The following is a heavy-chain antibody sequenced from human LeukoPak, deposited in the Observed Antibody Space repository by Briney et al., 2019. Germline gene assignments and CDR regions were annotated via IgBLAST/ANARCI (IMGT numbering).Heavy chain of an antibody. CDR1: GGSISSYY. V-gene: IGHV4-59*01. J-gene: IGHJ6*02. Sequence: SETLSLTCTVSGGSISSYYWSWIRQPPGKGLEWIGYIYYSGSTNYNPSLKSRVTISVDTSKNQFSLKLSSVTAADTAVYYCAREPQVTGYYSRVGMDVWGQGTTVTVSS. CDR2: IYYSGST. CDR3: AREPQVTGYYSRVGMDV. D-gene: IGHD3-9*01.